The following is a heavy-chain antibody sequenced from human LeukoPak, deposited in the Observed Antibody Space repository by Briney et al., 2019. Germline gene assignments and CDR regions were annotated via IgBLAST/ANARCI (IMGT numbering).Heavy chain of an antibody. CDR1: GFTFSSYA. CDR3: ARDNDCSSTSCYVGFDY. Sequence: GGSLRLSCAASGFTFSSYAMHWVRQAPGKGLEWVAVISYDGSNKDYADSVKGRFTISRDNSKNTLYLQMNSLRAEDTAVYDCARDNDCSSTSCYVGFDYWGQGTLVTVSS. V-gene: IGHV3-30*04. D-gene: IGHD2-2*01. CDR2: ISYDGSNK. J-gene: IGHJ4*02.